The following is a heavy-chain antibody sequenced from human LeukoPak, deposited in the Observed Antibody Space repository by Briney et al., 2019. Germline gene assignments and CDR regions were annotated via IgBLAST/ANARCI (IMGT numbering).Heavy chain of an antibody. CDR2: IIPIFGTA. J-gene: IGHJ5*02. CDR1: GGTFSSYA. D-gene: IGHD4-17*01. V-gene: IGHV1-69*06. Sequence: ASVKVSCKASGGTFSSYAISWVRQAPGQGLEWMGGIIPIFGTANYAQKFQGRVTITADKSTSTAYMELSSLRSEDTAVYYCATQQEHPTVTTLFQLAWSSWFDPWGQGTLVTVSS. CDR3: ATQQEHPTVTTLFQLAWSSWFDP.